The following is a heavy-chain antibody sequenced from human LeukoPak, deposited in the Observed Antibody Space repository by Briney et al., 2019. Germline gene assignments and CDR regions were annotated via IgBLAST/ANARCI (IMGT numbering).Heavy chain of an antibody. CDR2: INSDGCTT. CDR1: GFTFSNYW. V-gene: IGHV3-74*01. Sequence: GSLRLSCAASGFTFSNYWMHWVRQAPGKGLVWVSRINSDGCTTSHADSVKGRFTISRDNAKNTLYPQMNSLRAEDTAVYYCARDRGSSGWYFDYWGQGTLVTVSS. D-gene: IGHD6-19*01. J-gene: IGHJ4*02. CDR3: ARDRGSSGWYFDY.